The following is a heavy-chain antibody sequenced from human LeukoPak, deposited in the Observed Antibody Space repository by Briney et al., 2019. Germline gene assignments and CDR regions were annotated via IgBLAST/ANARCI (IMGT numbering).Heavy chain of an antibody. CDR3: ASARGATF. V-gene: IGHV1-2*02. D-gene: IGHD1-1*01. CDR1: GYTFTAYY. CDR2: INPNSGGT. J-gene: IGHJ4*02. Sequence: ASVKVSCKTSGYTFTAYYMHWVRQAPGQGLEWMGWINPNSGGTNYVQKFQGRVTMTRDTSISMAYMELISLRSDDTAVYYCASARGATFWGQGTLVTVSS.